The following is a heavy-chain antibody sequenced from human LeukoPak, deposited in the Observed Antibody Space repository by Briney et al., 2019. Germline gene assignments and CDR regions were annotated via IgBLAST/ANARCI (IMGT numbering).Heavy chain of an antibody. V-gene: IGHV1-2*02. CDR2: INPNSGGT. CDR3: ARDLGVYGSGSYFYR. D-gene: IGHD3-10*01. Sequence: GASVKVSCKASGYTFTGYYMHWMRQAPGQGLEWMGWINPNSGGTNYAQKFQGRVTMTRDTSISTAYMELSRLRSDDTAVYYCARDLGVYGSGSYFYRWGQGTLVTVSS. CDR1: GYTFTGYY. J-gene: IGHJ4*02.